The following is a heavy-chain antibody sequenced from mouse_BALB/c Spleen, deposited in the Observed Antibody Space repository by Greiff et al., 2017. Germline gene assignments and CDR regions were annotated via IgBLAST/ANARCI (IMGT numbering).Heavy chain of an antibody. D-gene: IGHD2-1*01. J-gene: IGHJ2*01. CDR1: GFDFSRYW. CDR3: ARQGYGNSGFDY. Sequence: EVQLQESGGGLVQPGGSLKLSCAASGFDFSRYWMSWVRQAPGKGLEWIGEINPDSSTINYTPSLKDKFIISRDNAKNTLYLQMSKVRSEDTALYYCARQGYGNSGFDYWGQGTTLTVSS. V-gene: IGHV4-1*02. CDR2: INPDSSTI.